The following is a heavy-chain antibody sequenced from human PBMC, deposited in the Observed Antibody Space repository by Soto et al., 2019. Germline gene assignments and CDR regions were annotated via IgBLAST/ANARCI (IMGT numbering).Heavy chain of an antibody. V-gene: IGHV4-61*05. D-gene: IGHD3-9*01. Sequence: SGPTLVNPTQTLTLTCTFSGFSLSTSGVGVGWIRQPPGKGLEWIGYIYYGGSTNYTPSLKSRVTISVDTSKNQLSLKLSSVTAADTAVYYCARRYGYYFDYWGQGTLVTVSS. CDR1: GFSLSTSGVG. CDR2: IYYGGST. CDR3: ARRYGYYFDY. J-gene: IGHJ4*02.